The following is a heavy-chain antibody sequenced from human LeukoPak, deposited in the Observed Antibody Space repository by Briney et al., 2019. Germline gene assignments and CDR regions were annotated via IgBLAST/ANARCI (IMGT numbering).Heavy chain of an antibody. J-gene: IGHJ5*02. CDR2: INHSGST. V-gene: IGHV4-34*01. CDR3: ARECSGGSCYPFDP. CDR1: GGSFSGYY. Sequence: SETLSLTFAVYGGSFSGYYWSWIRQPPGKGLEWIGEINHSGSTNYNPSLKSRVTMSVDTSKNQFSLKLSSVTAADTAVYYCARECSGGSCYPFDPWGQGTLVTVSS. D-gene: IGHD2-15*01.